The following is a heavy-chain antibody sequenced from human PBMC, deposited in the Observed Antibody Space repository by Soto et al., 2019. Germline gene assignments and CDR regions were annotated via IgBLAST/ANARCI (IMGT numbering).Heavy chain of an antibody. Sequence: EEQLLESGGGLVQPGGSLRLSCVASGFTFSSYAMSWVRQAPGKGLEWVSTISGRGDSTYYADSVKGRFTISRDNSKNTLYLVMNSLRAEDTAVYYCAELIASGWYIDDYYGMDVWGQGTTVTVSS. CDR1: GFTFSSYA. V-gene: IGHV3-23*01. D-gene: IGHD6-19*01. J-gene: IGHJ6*01. CDR2: ISGRGDST. CDR3: AELIASGWYIDDYYGMDV.